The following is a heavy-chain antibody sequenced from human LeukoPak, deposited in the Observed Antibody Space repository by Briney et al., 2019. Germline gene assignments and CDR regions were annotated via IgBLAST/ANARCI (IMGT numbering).Heavy chain of an antibody. Sequence: WASVKVSCKASGGTFSSYAISWVRQAPGQGLEWMGGIIPIFGTANYAQKFQGRVTITTDESTSTAYMELSSLRSEDTAVYYCARGLWEGGDAFDIWGQGTMVTVSS. CDR1: GGTFSSYA. CDR2: IIPIFGTA. D-gene: IGHD4/OR15-4a*01. CDR3: ARGLWEGGDAFDI. V-gene: IGHV1-69*05. J-gene: IGHJ3*02.